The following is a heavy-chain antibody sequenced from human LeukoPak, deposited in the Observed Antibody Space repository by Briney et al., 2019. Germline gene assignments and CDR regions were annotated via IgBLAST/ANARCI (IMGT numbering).Heavy chain of an antibody. V-gene: IGHV4-30-4*08. J-gene: IGHJ4*02. CDR2: IYYSGST. CDR3: ARVGDSSGYLDY. CDR1: GGSISSGDYY. Sequence: SETLSLTCTVSGGSISSGDYYWSWIRQPPGKGLERIGYIYYSGSTYYNPSLKSRVTISVDTSKNQFSLKLSSVTAADTAVYYCARVGDSSGYLDYWGQGTLVTVSS. D-gene: IGHD3-22*01.